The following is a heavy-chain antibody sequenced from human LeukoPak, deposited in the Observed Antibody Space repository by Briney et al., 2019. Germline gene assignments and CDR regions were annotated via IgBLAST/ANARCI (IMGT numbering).Heavy chain of an antibody. J-gene: IGHJ4*02. D-gene: IGHD2-15*01. CDR2: LNHSEST. CDR1: GGSFCGYY. CDR3: ARGVELGYCSGGSCSNDY. Sequence: SETLSLTCAVYGGSFCGYYWSWIRQPPGKGLEWIGELNHSESTNYNPSLKSRVTISVDTSKSQFSLKLSSVTAADTAVYYCARGVELGYCSGGSCSNDYWGQGTLVTVSS. V-gene: IGHV4-34*01.